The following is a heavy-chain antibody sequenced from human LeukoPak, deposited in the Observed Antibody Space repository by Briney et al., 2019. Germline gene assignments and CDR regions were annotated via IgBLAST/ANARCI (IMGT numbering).Heavy chain of an antibody. V-gene: IGHV3-23*01. CDR3: AKDWKDYGDFHAFDV. Sequence: GGSLRLSCANSGFTFSRFAMSWVRQATGKGLEWVSTISTSGASTYYADSVRGRFTISRDNSKNTLYLQMKSLRAEDTAVYYCAKDWKDYGDFHAFDVWGQGTMVTVPS. D-gene: IGHD4-17*01. J-gene: IGHJ3*01. CDR2: ISTSGAST. CDR1: GFTFSRFA.